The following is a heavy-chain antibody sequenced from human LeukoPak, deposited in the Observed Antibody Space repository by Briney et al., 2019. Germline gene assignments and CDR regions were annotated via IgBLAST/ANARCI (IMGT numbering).Heavy chain of an antibody. D-gene: IGHD3-9*01. Sequence: GALRLCGAARGFTFSSYSMYWVRQAPGKGLEGVSYIGSTRSPIYYADSVKGRFTISRDNAKNSLYLQMNTLRDDDTAVYYCVRDYDWALDSWGQGTLVTVSS. V-gene: IGHV3-48*02. CDR1: GFTFSSYS. J-gene: IGHJ4*02. CDR2: IGSTRSPI. CDR3: VRDYDWALDS.